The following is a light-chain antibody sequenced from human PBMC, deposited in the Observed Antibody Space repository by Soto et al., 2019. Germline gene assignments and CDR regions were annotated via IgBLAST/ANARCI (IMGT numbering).Light chain of an antibody. V-gene: IGKV3-20*01. J-gene: IGKJ1*01. CDR2: GAS. Sequence: EIVLTQSPGTLSLSPGERATLSCRASQSVSSSYLAWYQQKPGQAPSLLIYGASSMATGIPDRFSGSGSGTDFTLTISRLEPEDFAVYYCQQYDSSPRTFGQGTKVEIK. CDR3: QQYDSSPRT. CDR1: QSVSSSY.